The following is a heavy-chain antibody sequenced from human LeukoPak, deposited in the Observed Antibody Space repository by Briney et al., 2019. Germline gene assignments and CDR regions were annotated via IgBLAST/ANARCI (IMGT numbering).Heavy chain of an antibody. D-gene: IGHD3-22*01. Sequence: SETLSLACTVSGYSISSGYYWGWIRQPPGKGLEWIGSIYHSGSTYYNPSLKSRVTISVDTSKNQFSLKLSSVTAADTAVYYCARGYYYDSSGYYYFDYWGQGTLVTVSS. CDR1: GYSISSGYY. J-gene: IGHJ4*02. V-gene: IGHV4-38-2*02. CDR3: ARGYYYDSSGYYYFDY. CDR2: IYHSGST.